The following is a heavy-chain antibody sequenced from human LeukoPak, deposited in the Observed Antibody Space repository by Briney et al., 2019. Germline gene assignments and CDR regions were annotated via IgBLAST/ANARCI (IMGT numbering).Heavy chain of an antibody. CDR2: INHSGST. Sequence: SETLSLTCAVYGGSFSGYYWSWIRQPPGKGLEWIGEINHSGSTNYNPSLKSRVTISVDTSKNQSSLKLSSVTAADTAVYYCARAAIVVVVAATWFDPWGQGTLVTVSS. J-gene: IGHJ5*02. CDR1: GGSFSGYY. CDR3: ARAAIVVVVAATWFDP. V-gene: IGHV4-34*01. D-gene: IGHD2-15*01.